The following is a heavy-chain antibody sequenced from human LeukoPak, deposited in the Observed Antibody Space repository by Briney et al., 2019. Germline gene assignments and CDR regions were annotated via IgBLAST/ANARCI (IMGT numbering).Heavy chain of an antibody. CDR3: AKRGWSYFDQ. D-gene: IGHD3-3*01. V-gene: IGHV3-30*18. Sequence: GGSLRLSCAASGFTFSTPGMRWVRQAPGKGLEWLADITNDGSNTYYADSVKGRFTISRANPTNTLYLEMNSLRAEDTAVYYCAKRGWSYFDQWGQGTVVSVS. CDR2: ITNDGSNT. J-gene: IGHJ4*02. CDR1: GFTFSTPG.